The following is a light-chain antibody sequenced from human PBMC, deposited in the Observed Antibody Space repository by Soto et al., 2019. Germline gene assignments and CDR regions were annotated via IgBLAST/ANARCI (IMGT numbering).Light chain of an antibody. J-gene: IGLJ1*01. CDR2: DVT. Sequence: QSALTQPRSVSGSPGQSFTISCTGTSSDVGGYNYVSWYQQHPGKAPKLMIYDVTKRPSGVPDRFSGSKSANTASLTISGLQAEDEADYYCCSSVGTYILYVFTTGAKLTVL. V-gene: IGLV2-11*01. CDR1: SSDVGGYNY. CDR3: CSSVGTYILYV.